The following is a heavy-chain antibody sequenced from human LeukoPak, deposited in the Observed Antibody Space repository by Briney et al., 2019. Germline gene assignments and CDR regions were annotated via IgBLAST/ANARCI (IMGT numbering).Heavy chain of an antibody. J-gene: IGHJ5*02. CDR2: IYWDNDK. V-gene: IGHV2-5*02. Sequence: SGPTLVNPTQTLTLTCTFSGFSLRTSEVGVGWIRQPPGKALGWLALIYWDNDKRYSPSLQSRLSVTRDTSKNQVVLTMTNMDPVDTATYYCAYRRSGSFYSSWGQGTLVTVSS. CDR3: AYRRSGSFYSS. CDR1: GFSLRTSEVG. D-gene: IGHD2-15*01.